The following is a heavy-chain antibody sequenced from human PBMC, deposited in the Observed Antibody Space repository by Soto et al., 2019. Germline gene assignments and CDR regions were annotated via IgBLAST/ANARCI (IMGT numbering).Heavy chain of an antibody. CDR3: ARHVLLGEAYYDILTGYFDY. Sequence: PSETLSLTCTVSGGSISSYYWSWIRQPPGEGLEWIGYIYYSGSTNYNPSLKSRVTISVDTSKNQFSLKLSSVTAADTAVYYCARHVLLGEAYYDILTGYFDYWGQGTLVTVS. CDR2: IYYSGST. D-gene: IGHD3-9*01. CDR1: GGSISSYY. V-gene: IGHV4-59*08. J-gene: IGHJ4*02.